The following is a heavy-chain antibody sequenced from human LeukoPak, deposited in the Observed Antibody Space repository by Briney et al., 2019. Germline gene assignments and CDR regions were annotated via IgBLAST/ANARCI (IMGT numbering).Heavy chain of an antibody. CDR3: ARGKAAGLLDWFDP. Sequence: GGSLRLSCAASGFTFSSYSMTWVRQAPGKGLEWVSYISSSSSTIYYADSVKGRFTISRDNSMDTLYLHMERLRAEDAAFYYCARGKAAGLLDWFDPWGQGTLVIVPS. V-gene: IGHV3-48*01. CDR2: ISSSSSTI. CDR1: GFTFSSYS. D-gene: IGHD6-13*01. J-gene: IGHJ5*02.